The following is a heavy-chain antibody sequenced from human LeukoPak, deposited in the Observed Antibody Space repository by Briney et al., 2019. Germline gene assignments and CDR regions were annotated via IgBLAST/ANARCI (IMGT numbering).Heavy chain of an antibody. D-gene: IGHD5-18*01. V-gene: IGHV3-23*01. Sequence: GGSLRLSCAASGFTFSTYAMTWVRQAPGKGLEWVSAITGNGASTYYADSVKGRFTISRDNSKNTLYLQMNSLRGEDTAVHNCAKLSGYSYGYGHHLDFWGQGSLVTVSS. J-gene: IGHJ4*02. CDR3: AKLSGYSYGYGHHLDF. CDR2: ITGNGAST. CDR1: GFTFSTYA.